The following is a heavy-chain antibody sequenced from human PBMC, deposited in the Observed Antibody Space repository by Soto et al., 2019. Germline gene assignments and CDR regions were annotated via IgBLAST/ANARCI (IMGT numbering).Heavy chain of an antibody. CDR3: ARRTSGWYLDY. D-gene: IGHD6-19*01. V-gene: IGHV3-23*01. Sequence: EVQLLESGGGLVQPGGSLRLSCAASGFTFSSYAMSWVRQAPGKGLEWVSVISGSGGSTYYADSVKGRFTISRDNSKNTLYMQMNSLRAEDTAVYYCARRTSGWYLDYWGQGTLVTVSS. CDR1: GFTFSSYA. CDR2: ISGSGGST. J-gene: IGHJ4*02.